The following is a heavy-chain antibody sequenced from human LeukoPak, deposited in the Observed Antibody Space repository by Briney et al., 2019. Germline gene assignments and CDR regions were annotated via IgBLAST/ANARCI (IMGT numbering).Heavy chain of an antibody. J-gene: IGHJ3*02. V-gene: IGHV3-21*01. CDR3: ARDRDYYDSSGGMNAFDI. Sequence: PGGSLRLSCAVSGFIISDYEMNWVRQAPGKGLEWVSSISSSSSYIYYADSVKGRFTISRDNAKNSLYLQMSSLRAADTAVYYCARDRDYYDSSGGMNAFDIWGQGTMVTVSS. CDR2: ISSSSSYI. CDR1: GFIISDYE. D-gene: IGHD3-22*01.